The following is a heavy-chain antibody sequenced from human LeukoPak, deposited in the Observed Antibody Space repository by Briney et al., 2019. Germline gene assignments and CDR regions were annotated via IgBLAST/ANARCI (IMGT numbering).Heavy chain of an antibody. D-gene: IGHD1-14*01. CDR1: GFTVSSNY. CDR2: ISGCSEMT. CDR3: AKESAYTSPRNYYFDS. V-gene: IGHV3-23*01. Sequence: PWGSLRLSCAASGFTVSSNYMSWVRQAPGKGLEWVSAISGCSEMTYYSDSVKGRFTISRDNSKNTLSLHMNSLRAEDTAVYYCAKESAYTSPRNYYFDSWGQGTLVAVSS. J-gene: IGHJ4*02.